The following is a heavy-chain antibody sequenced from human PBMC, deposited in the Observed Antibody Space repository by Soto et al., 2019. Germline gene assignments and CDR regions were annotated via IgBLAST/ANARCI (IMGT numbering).Heavy chain of an antibody. D-gene: IGHD3-22*01. CDR3: ARDPNPPQYYYDSSGYSRGFDY. Sequence: GGSLRLSCAASGFTFNSYGMHWVRQAPGKGLEWVVVISFDGRNTYYADSVKGRFTISRDNSKNTLYLQMTSLRAEDTAVYYCARDPNPPQYYYDSSGYSRGFDYWGQGTLVTVSS. V-gene: IGHV3-30*03. J-gene: IGHJ4*02. CDR1: GFTFNSYG. CDR2: ISFDGRNT.